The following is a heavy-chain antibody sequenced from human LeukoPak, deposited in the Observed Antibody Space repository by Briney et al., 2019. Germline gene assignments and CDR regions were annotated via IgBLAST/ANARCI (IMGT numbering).Heavy chain of an antibody. CDR1: GFRFSDFG. CDR3: AKGDNYKPLYFDN. D-gene: IGHD1-20*01. V-gene: IGHV3-33*06. CDR2: IWYDRSKK. J-gene: IGHJ4*02. Sequence: GRSLGLSCAASGFRFSDFGMHWVRQAPGKGLEWVAVIWYDRSKKFYADSVEGRFTISSDNSKNTLFLQMNSLRDEDTAVYYCAKGDNYKPLYFDNWGQGSLVTVTA.